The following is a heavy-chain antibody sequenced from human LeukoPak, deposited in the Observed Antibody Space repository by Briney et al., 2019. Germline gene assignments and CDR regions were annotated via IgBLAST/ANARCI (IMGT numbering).Heavy chain of an antibody. CDR2: IYYSGST. CDR3: ARVKRAILRYFDWFPAGAFDI. V-gene: IGHV4-39*07. D-gene: IGHD3-9*01. CDR1: GGSISSSSYY. J-gene: IGHJ3*02. Sequence: PSETLSLTCTVSGGSISSSSYYWGWIRQPPGKGLEWIGSIYYSGSTYYNPSLKSRVTISVDTSKNQFSLKLSSVTAADTAVYYCARVKRAILRYFDWFPAGAFDIWGQGTMVTVSS.